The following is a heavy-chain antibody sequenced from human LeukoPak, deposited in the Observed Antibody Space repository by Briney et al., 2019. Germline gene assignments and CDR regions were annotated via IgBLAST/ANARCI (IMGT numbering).Heavy chain of an antibody. CDR1: GFTFSSYW. V-gene: IGHV3-74*01. CDR3: ARVTAYYGSGISDY. J-gene: IGHJ4*02. CDR2: INSDGSSA. D-gene: IGHD3-10*01. Sequence: GGSLRLSCAASGFTFSSYWMHWVRQAPGEGLVWVSRINSDGSSASYADSVKGRFTISRDNAKNTLYLQMNSLRAEDTAVYYCARVTAYYGSGISDYWGQGTLVTVSS.